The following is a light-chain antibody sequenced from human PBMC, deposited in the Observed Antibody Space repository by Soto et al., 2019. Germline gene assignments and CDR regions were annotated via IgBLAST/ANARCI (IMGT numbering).Light chain of an antibody. J-gene: IGKJ1*01. CDR1: QSVLYSSNNKNY. V-gene: IGKV4-1*01. CDR2: GAS. CDR3: QQYGSSPWT. Sequence: IVMTQSPDCLAVSLGERATINCKSSQSVLYSSNNKNYLAWYQQKPGQAPRLLIYGASIRATGIPDRFSGSGSGADFILSISRLEPEDFAVYYCQQYGSSPWTFGHGTKVDIK.